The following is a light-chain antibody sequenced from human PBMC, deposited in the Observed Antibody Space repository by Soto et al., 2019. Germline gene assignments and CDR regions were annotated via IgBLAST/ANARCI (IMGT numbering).Light chain of an antibody. CDR3: SSYTTSNTRQIV. CDR1: SSDVCGYNY. CDR2: DVS. J-gene: IGLJ1*01. V-gene: IGLV2-14*03. Sequence: LTQPASLSGAPGPSITISRPGNSSDVCGYNYVSWYQHHPGKAPKLMIFDVSNRPSGVSNRFSGSKSGNTASLTISGLQPEDEADYYCSSYTTSNTRQIVFGTGTKVTVL.